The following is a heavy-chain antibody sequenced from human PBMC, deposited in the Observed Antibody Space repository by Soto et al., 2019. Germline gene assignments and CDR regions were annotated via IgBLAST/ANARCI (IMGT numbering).Heavy chain of an antibody. CDR3: ARGSSNACDI. D-gene: IGHD1-26*01. CDR2: IKQDGSEK. J-gene: IGHJ3*02. Sequence: GSLRLSCAASEFTFSNYWMNWVRQAPGKGLEWVANIKQDGSEKYYVDSVKGRFTISRDNAKNSLYLQMNSLRAEDTAVYYCARGSSNACDIWGQGTMVTVSS. V-gene: IGHV3-7*05. CDR1: EFTFSNYW.